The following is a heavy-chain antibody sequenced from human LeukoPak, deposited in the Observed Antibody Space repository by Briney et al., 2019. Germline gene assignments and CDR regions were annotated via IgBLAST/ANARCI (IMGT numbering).Heavy chain of an antibody. V-gene: IGHV4-4*07. CDR1: GGSISSYY. CDR2: IYTSGST. CDR3: ASLAVAGTEDYFDY. Sequence: SETLSLTCTVSGGSISSYYWSWIRQPAGKGLEWTGRIYTSGSTNYNPSLKSRVTMSVDTSKNQFSLKLSSVTAADTAVYYCASLAVAGTEDYFDYWGQGTLVTVSS. D-gene: IGHD6-19*01. J-gene: IGHJ4*02.